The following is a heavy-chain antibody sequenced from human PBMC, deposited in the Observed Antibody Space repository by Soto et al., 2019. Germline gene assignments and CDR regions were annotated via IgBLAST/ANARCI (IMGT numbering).Heavy chain of an antibody. Sequence: SVKVSCKASGFTFTSSAVQGVRQARGQRLEWIGWIVVGSGNTNYAQKFQERVTITRDMSTSTAYMELSSLRSEDTAVYYCAAEPRRIKLWSLMDVLGQRTTVTVSS. V-gene: IGHV1-58*01. CDR1: GFTFTSSA. J-gene: IGHJ6*02. D-gene: IGHD5-18*01. CDR3: AAEPRRIKLWSLMDV. CDR2: IVVGSGNT.